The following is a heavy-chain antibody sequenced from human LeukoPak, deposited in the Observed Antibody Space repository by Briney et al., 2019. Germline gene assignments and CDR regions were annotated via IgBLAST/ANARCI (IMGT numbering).Heavy chain of an antibody. D-gene: IGHD3-22*01. Sequence: GGSLRLSCAASGFTFRSYAMNWVRQAPGKGLVWVSRINSDGSSTSYADSVKGRFTISRDNAKNTLYLQMNSLRAEDTAVYYCARSYYYDSSGYYYYFDYWGQGTLVTVSS. V-gene: IGHV3-74*01. J-gene: IGHJ4*02. CDR2: INSDGSST. CDR1: GFTFRSYA. CDR3: ARSYYYDSSGYYYYFDY.